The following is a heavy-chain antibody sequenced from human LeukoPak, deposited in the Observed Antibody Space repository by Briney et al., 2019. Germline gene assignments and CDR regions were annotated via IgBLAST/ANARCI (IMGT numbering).Heavy chain of an antibody. CDR3: ASVGIAVAPSDAFDI. V-gene: IGHV3-74*01. CDR2: INSDGSST. D-gene: IGHD6-19*01. CDR1: GFTFSSYW. Sequence: GGSLRLSCAASGFTFSSYWMHWVRQAPGKGLGWVSRINSDGSSTSYADSVKGRFTISRDNAKNTLYLQMNSLRAEDTAVYYCASVGIAVAPSDAFDIWGQGTMVTVSS. J-gene: IGHJ3*02.